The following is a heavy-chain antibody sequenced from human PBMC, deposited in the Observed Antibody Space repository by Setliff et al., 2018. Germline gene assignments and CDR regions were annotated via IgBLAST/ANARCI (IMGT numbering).Heavy chain of an antibody. CDR3: ARDEVNCSGSKCYSGFDS. CDR1: GFTFSSYS. CDR2: IGGSSNTI. D-gene: IGHD2-15*01. Sequence: PGGSLRLSCAASGFTFSSYSMNWVRQAPGKGLEWISSIGGSSNTIFYADSVRGRFTVSRDNARNSLYLQMNNLRAEDTAVYYCARDEVNCSGSKCYSGFDSWGQGTLVTVSS. J-gene: IGHJ4*02. V-gene: IGHV3-48*01.